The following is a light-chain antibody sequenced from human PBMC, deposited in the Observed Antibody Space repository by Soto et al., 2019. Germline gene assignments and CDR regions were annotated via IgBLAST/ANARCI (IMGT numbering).Light chain of an antibody. CDR1: SSDIGAFTF. CDR3: SPYTTSSTHV. J-gene: IGLJ1*01. Sequence: QSVLTQPASVSGSPGQSITISCTGTSSDIGAFTFVSWYQQHPGKVPKLMIFDVNRRPSGVSDRFSGSKSGNTASLTISGLQAEDEGDYYCSPYTTSSTHVFGSGTKVTVL. CDR2: DVN. V-gene: IGLV2-14*03.